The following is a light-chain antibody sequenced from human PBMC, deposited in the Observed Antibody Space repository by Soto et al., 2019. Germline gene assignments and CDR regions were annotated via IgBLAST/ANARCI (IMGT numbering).Light chain of an antibody. Sequence: ELVLTQSPATLSLSPGERATLSCRASQSVSSYLAWYQQKPGQAPRLLIYDASSRATGIPARFSGSGSGTDFTLTISSLEPEDFAVYYCQQRSNWLWTFGQGTKVDIK. CDR3: QQRSNWLWT. CDR2: DAS. CDR1: QSVSSY. J-gene: IGKJ1*01. V-gene: IGKV3-11*01.